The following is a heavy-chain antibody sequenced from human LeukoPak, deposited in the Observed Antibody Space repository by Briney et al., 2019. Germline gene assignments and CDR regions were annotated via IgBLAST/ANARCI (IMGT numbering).Heavy chain of an antibody. CDR3: ASNSYDSSGYYYS. Sequence: PGGSLRLSCAASGFTFSSYSMNWVRQAPGKGLEWVSSISSSSSYIYYADSVKGRFTISRDNAKNSPYLQMNSLRAEDTAVYYCASNSYDSSGYYYSWGLGTLVTVSS. V-gene: IGHV3-21*01. CDR1: GFTFSSYS. D-gene: IGHD3-22*01. CDR2: ISSSSSYI. J-gene: IGHJ4*02.